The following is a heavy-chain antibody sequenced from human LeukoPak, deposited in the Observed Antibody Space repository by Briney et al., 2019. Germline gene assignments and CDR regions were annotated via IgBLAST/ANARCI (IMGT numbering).Heavy chain of an antibody. CDR3: ARGGPSEHHYYYGMDV. Sequence: GGSLRLSCAASGFTFSSHAMHWVRQAPGKGLEWVAVVSYDGSNKYYADSVKGRFTISRDNSKNTLYLQMNSLRAEDTAVYYCARGGPSEHHYYYGMDVWGQGTMVTVSS. J-gene: IGHJ6*02. D-gene: IGHD1-14*01. V-gene: IGHV3-30*04. CDR1: GFTFSSHA. CDR2: VSYDGSNK.